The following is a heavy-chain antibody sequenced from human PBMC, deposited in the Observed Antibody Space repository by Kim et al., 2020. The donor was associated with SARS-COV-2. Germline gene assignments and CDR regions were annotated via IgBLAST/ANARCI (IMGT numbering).Heavy chain of an antibody. J-gene: IGHJ6*02. CDR2: INTNTGNP. CDR3: ARVQKDLYYYYGMDV. CDR1: GYTFTSYA. Sequence: ASVKVSYKASGYTFTSYAMNWVRQAPGQGLEWMGWINTNTGNPTYAQGFTGRFVFSLDTSVSTAYLQISSLKAEDTAVYYCARVQKDLYYYYGMDVWGQGTTVTVSS. V-gene: IGHV7-4-1*02.